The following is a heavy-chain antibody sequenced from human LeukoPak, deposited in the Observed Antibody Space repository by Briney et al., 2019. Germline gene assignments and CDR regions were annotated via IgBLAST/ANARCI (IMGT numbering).Heavy chain of an antibody. CDR1: GFTFSSYG. V-gene: IGHV3-30*02. D-gene: IGHD3-22*01. J-gene: IGHJ5*02. CDR2: IRYDGSNK. Sequence: GGSLRLSCAASGFTFSSYGIHWVRQAPGKGLEWVAFIRYDGSNKYYTDSVKGRFTISRDNAKNTLNLQMNSLRAEDTAVYYCARDLGQYYDTSDNWFDPWGQGTLVTVSS. CDR3: ARDLGQYYDTSDNWFDP.